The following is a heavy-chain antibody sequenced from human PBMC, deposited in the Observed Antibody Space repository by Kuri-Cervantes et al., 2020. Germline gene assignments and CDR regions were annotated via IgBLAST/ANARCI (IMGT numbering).Heavy chain of an antibody. Sequence: GGSLRLSCAASGFTFSSYWMNWVRQAPGKGLEWVSYISSSGSTIYYADSVKGRFTISRDNAKNSLYLQMNSLRAEDTAVYYCARDPDGYGYYFDYWGQGTLVTVSS. CDR3: ARDPDGYGYYFDY. CDR2: ISSSGSTI. J-gene: IGHJ4*02. CDR1: GFTFSSYW. V-gene: IGHV3-48*04. D-gene: IGHD5-18*01.